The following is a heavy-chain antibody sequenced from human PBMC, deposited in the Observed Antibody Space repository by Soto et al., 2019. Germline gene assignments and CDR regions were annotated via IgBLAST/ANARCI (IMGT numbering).Heavy chain of an antibody. CDR2: ISQSGST. CDR1: SGSISSGGYS. J-gene: IGHJ4*02. V-gene: IGHV4-30-2*06. D-gene: IGHD6-6*01. CDR3: ASGSHVPHY. Sequence: PSETLSLTCAVSSGSISSGGYSWSWIRQSPGKGLEWIGYISQSGSTYYNPSLKSGVTISVDRSKNQFSLKLSSVTAADTAVYYCASGSHVPHYWXQGTLGAVS.